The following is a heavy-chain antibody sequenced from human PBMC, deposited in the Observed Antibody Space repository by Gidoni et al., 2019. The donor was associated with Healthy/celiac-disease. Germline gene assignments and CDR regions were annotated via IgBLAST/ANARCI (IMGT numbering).Heavy chain of an antibody. Sequence: NKYYADSVKGRFTISRDNSKNTLYLQMNSLRAEDTAVYYCAREFSSSGAFDIWGQGTMVTVSS. CDR2: NK. V-gene: IGHV3-33*01. CDR3: AREFSSSGAFDI. D-gene: IGHD6-6*01. J-gene: IGHJ3*02.